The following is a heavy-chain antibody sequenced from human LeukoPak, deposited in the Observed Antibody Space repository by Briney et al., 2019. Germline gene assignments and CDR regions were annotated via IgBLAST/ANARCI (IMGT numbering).Heavy chain of an antibody. CDR3: ASDSGSYPYYYMDV. J-gene: IGHJ6*03. Sequence: PSETLSLTCTVSGYSISSGYYWGWIRQPPGKGLEWIGEINHSGSTNYNPSLKSRVTISVDTSKNQFSLKLSSVTAADTAVYYCASDSGSYPYYYMDVWGKGTTVTISS. CDR1: GYSISSGYY. V-gene: IGHV4-38-2*02. CDR2: INHSGST. D-gene: IGHD1-26*01.